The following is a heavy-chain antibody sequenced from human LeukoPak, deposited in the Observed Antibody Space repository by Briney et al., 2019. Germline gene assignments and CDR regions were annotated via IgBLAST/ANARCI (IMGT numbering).Heavy chain of an antibody. V-gene: IGHV3-30*02. CDR1: GFTFSSYV. J-gene: IGHJ3*02. CDR2: IRYDGSNK. Sequence: GGSLRLSCAASGFTFSSYVMHWVRQAPGKGLEWVAFIRYDGSNKYYSDSVKGRFTISRDNSKNTLYLQMNSLRAEDTAVYYCAKDRDGYNLDAFDIWGQGTMVTVSS. CDR3: AKDRDGYNLDAFDI. D-gene: IGHD5-24*01.